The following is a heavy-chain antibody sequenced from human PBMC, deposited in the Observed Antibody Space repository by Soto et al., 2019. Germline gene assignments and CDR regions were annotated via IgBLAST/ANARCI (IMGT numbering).Heavy chain of an antibody. Sequence: QAGGSLRLSCAASGFTFSSYAMHWVRQAPGKGLEWVAVISYDGSNKYYADSVKGRFTISRDNSKNTLYLQMNSLRAEDTAVYYCARVDTAMVTMVRGFYFDYWGQGTLVTVSS. D-gene: IGHD5-18*01. CDR3: ARVDTAMVTMVRGFYFDY. CDR1: GFTFSSYA. V-gene: IGHV3-30-3*01. CDR2: ISYDGSNK. J-gene: IGHJ4*02.